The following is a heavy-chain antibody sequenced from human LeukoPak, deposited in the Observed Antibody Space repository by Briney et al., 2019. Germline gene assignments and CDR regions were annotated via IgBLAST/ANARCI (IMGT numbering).Heavy chain of an antibody. D-gene: IGHD2-2*02. CDR3: RVVVPAAIRRIAATGNFDY. CDR2: ISGSGGST. Sequence: GGSLRLSCAASGFTFSSYAMSWVRQAPGKGLEWVSAISGSGGSTYYADSVKGRFTISRDNSKNTLYLQMNSLRAEDTAVYYCRVVVPAAIRRIAATGNFDYWGQGTLVTVSS. J-gene: IGHJ4*02. V-gene: IGHV3-23*01. CDR1: GFTFSSYA.